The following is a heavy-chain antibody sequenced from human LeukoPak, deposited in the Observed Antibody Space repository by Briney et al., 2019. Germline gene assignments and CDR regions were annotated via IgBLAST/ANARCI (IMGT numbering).Heavy chain of an antibody. V-gene: IGHV4-34*01. D-gene: IGHD2-15*01. CDR3: AAPYCSGGSCYSDGYYYGMDV. J-gene: IGHJ6*02. CDR2: INHSGST. Sequence: SETLSLTCAVYGGSFSGYYWSWIRQPPGKGLEWIGEINHSGSTNYNPSLKSRVTISVDTSKNQFSLKLSSVTAADTAVYYCAAPYCSGGSCYSDGYYYGMDVWGQGTTIAVSS. CDR1: GGSFSGYY.